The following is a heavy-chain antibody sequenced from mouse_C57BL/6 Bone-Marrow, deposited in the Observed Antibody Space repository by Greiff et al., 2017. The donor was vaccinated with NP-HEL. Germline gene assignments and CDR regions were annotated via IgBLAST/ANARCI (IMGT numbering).Heavy chain of an antibody. D-gene: IGHD1-1*01. CDR2: IYPGDGDT. CDR1: GYAFSSSW. J-gene: IGHJ4*01. CDR3: ARGLRSYYYAMDY. Sequence: VQLQQSGPELVKPGASVKISCKASGYAFSSSWMNWVKQRPGKGLEWIGRIYPGDGDTNYNGKFKGKATLTADKSSSTAYMQLSSLTSEDSAVYFCARGLRSYYYAMDYWGQGTSVTVSS. V-gene: IGHV1-82*01.